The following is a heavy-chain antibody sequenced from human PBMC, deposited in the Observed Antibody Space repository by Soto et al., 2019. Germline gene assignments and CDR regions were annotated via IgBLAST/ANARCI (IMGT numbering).Heavy chain of an antibody. CDR3: ARESVGTYYDFWSGYYRSNWFDP. CDR1: GYTFTSYG. Sequence: ASVKVSCKASGYTFTSYGISWVRQAPGQGLEWMGWISAYNGNTNYAQKLQGRVTMTTDTSTSTAYMELRSLRSDDTAVYYCARESVGTYYDFWSGYYRSNWFDPWGQGTLVTVSS. D-gene: IGHD3-3*01. V-gene: IGHV1-18*01. CDR2: ISAYNGNT. J-gene: IGHJ5*02.